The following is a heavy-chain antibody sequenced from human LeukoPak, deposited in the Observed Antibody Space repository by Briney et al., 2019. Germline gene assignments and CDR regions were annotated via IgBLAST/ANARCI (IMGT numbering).Heavy chain of an antibody. CDR3: ARGSVYYYDSSGHWGY. Sequence: GEPLRLSCAASGFTFSSYEMNWVRQAPGKGLEWVSYISSSGSTIYYADSVKGRFTISRDNAKNSLYLQMNSLRAEDTAVYYCARGSVYYYDSSGHWGYWGQGTLVTVSS. J-gene: IGHJ4*02. D-gene: IGHD3-22*01. V-gene: IGHV3-48*03. CDR2: ISSSGSTI. CDR1: GFTFSSYE.